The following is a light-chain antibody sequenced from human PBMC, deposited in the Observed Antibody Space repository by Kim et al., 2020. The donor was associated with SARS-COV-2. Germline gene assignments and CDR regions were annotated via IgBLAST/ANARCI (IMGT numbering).Light chain of an antibody. V-gene: IGKV3-11*01. CDR1: QSVASY. CDR3: QQRSSRPYT. Sequence: LSLGERATPSCRASQSVASYLAWYQQRPGRAPTLLIYDASTRATAIPARFSGSGSGTDFTLTITSVGPEDFAVYYCQQRSSRPYTFGQGTKVDIK. CDR2: DAS. J-gene: IGKJ2*01.